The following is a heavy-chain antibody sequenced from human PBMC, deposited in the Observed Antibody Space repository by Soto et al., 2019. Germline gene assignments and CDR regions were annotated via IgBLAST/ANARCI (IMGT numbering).Heavy chain of an antibody. V-gene: IGHV4-30-2*02. D-gene: IGHD3-10*01. CDR3: ATWPNDSGIYSQLY. CDR2: VYYSGNT. J-gene: IGHJ4*02. CDR1: GCSISSGGYS. Sequence: SETLSLTCAVSGCSISSGGYSWSWIRQPPGKGLEWIGYVYYSGNTYYNPSLKSRVTMSVDTSKNQFSLKLSSVTAADTAVYYCATWPNDSGIYSQLYWGQGTLVTVAS.